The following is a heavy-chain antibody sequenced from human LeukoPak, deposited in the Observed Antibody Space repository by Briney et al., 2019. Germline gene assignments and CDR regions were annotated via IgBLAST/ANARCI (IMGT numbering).Heavy chain of an antibody. V-gene: IGHV3-23*01. CDR2: ISGSGVTT. CDR3: AREWYYYDSSGYYS. D-gene: IGHD3-22*01. CDR1: GFTFSSYA. J-gene: IGHJ4*02. Sequence: SGGSLRLSCVASGFTFSSYAMGWVRQAPGKGLEWVSAISGSGVTTHYAGSVKGRFSISRDNSKNTLYLQMDSLRAEDTALYYCAREWYYYDSSGYYSWGQGTLVTVSS.